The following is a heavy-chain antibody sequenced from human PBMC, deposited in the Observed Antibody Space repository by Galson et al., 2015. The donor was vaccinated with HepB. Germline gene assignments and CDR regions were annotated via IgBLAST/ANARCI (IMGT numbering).Heavy chain of an antibody. V-gene: IGHV3-23*01. CDR1: GFTFSSYA. CDR2: ISGSGGST. D-gene: IGHD3-22*01. J-gene: IGHJ5*02. Sequence: SLRLSCAASGFTFSSYAMSWVRQAPGKGLEWVSAISGSGGSTYYADSVKGLFTISRDNSKNTLYLQMNSLRAEDTAVYYCAKFSYYDSSGYIASHPRVNWFDPWGQGTLVTVSS. CDR3: AKFSYYDSSGYIASHPRVNWFDP.